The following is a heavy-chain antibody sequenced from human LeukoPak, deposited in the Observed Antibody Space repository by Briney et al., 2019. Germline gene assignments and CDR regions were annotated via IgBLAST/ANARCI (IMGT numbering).Heavy chain of an antibody. Sequence: PSETLSLTCTVSGGSISSYYWNWIRQPPGKGLEWIGYISYSGSTNYNPSLKSRVTISVDTSKNQFSLKLSSVTAADTAFYYCARDNYYDFGGYYYDGWFDPWGQGTLVTVSS. V-gene: IGHV4-59*01. CDR2: ISYSGST. D-gene: IGHD3-22*01. J-gene: IGHJ5*02. CDR3: ARDNYYDFGGYYYDGWFDP. CDR1: GGSISSYY.